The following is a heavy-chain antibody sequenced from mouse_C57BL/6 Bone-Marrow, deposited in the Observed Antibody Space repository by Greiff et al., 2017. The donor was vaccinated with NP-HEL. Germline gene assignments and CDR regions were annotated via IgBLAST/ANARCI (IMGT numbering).Heavy chain of an antibody. CDR3: AKVTTVVEGDD. D-gene: IGHD1-1*01. CDR2: IYPGDGDT. Sequence: VQLKESGPELVKPGASVKISCKASGYAFSSSWMNWVKQRPGKGLEWIGRIYPGDGDTNYNEKFKGKATMTADKSSSTAYMQLSSLPSEDSAVYFCAKVTTVVEGDDWGQGTTLTVSS. CDR1: GYAFSSSW. J-gene: IGHJ2*01. V-gene: IGHV1-82*01.